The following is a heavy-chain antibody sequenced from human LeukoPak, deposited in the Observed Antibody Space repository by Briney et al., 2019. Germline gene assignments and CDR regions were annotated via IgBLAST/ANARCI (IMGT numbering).Heavy chain of an antibody. CDR1: GGSISSYY. CDR3: ARSYYDSSGYPPGY. V-gene: IGHV4-59*01. D-gene: IGHD3-22*01. J-gene: IGHJ4*02. CDR2: FYYSGST. Sequence: PSETLSLTCTVSGGSISSYYWSWIRQPPGKGLEWIGYFYYSGSTNYNPSLKSRVTISLDTTKNQFSLKLSSVTAADTAVYYCARSYYDSSGYPPGYWGQGTLVTVSS.